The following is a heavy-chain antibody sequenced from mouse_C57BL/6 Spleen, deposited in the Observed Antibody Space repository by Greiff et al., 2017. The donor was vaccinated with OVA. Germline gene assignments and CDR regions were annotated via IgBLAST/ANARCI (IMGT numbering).Heavy chain of an antibody. Sequence: VQLQQSGAELVMPGASVKLSCKASGYTFTSYWMHWVKQRPGQGLEWIGEIDPSDSYTNYNQKFKGKSTLTVDKSSSTAYMQLSSLTSEDSAVYYCALYYGSSPFAYWGQGTLVTVSA. J-gene: IGHJ3*01. D-gene: IGHD1-1*01. CDR1: GYTFTSYW. V-gene: IGHV1-69*01. CDR2: IDPSDSYT. CDR3: ALYYGSSPFAY.